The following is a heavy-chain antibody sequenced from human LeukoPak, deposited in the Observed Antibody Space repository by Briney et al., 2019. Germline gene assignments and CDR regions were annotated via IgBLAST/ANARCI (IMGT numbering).Heavy chain of an antibody. CDR3: ARVYYDILTGYPDY. V-gene: IGHV4-39*07. J-gene: IGHJ4*02. Sequence: PSETLSLTCTVSGGSISSSSYYWGWIRQPPGKGLEWIGSIYYSGSTYYNPSLKSRVTISVDTSKNQFSLKLSSVTAADTAVYYCARVYYDILTGYPDYWGQGTLVTVSS. CDR1: GGSISSSSYY. D-gene: IGHD3-9*01. CDR2: IYYSGST.